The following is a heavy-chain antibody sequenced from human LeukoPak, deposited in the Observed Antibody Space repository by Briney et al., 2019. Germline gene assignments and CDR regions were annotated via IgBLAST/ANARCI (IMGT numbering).Heavy chain of an antibody. CDR3: ARGVATIRYYYYYYYMDV. J-gene: IGHJ6*03. CDR2: ISAYNGNT. D-gene: IGHD5-12*01. Sequence: GASVKVSCKASGYTFTSYGISWVRQAPGQGLEWMGWISAYNGNTNYAQKLQGRVTMTTDTSTSTAYMELRSLRSDDTAVYYCARGVATIRYYYYYYYMDVWGKGTTVTVSS. CDR1: GYTFTSYG. V-gene: IGHV1-18*01.